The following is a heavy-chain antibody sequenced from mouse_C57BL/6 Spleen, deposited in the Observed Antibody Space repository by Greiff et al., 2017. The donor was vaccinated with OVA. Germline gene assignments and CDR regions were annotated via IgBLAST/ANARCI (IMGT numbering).Heavy chain of an antibody. Sequence: VQLQQSGAELARPGASVKMSCKASGYTFTSYTMHWVKQRPGQGLEWIGYINPSSGYTKYNQKFKDKATLTADKSSSTAYMQLSSLTSEDSAVXYCARSGELGPDYWGQGTTLTVSS. V-gene: IGHV1-4*01. CDR2: INPSSGYT. D-gene: IGHD4-1*01. CDR1: GYTFTSYT. J-gene: IGHJ2*01. CDR3: ARSGELGPDY.